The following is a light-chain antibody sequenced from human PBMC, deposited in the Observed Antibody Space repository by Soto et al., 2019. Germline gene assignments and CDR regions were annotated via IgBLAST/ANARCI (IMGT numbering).Light chain of an antibody. J-gene: IGKJ5*01. CDR1: QSISSW. CDR2: DAS. V-gene: IGKV1-5*01. CDR3: QQLNSYPRT. Sequence: DIQMTQSPSTLSASVGDRVTITCRASQSISSWLAWYQQKPGKAPKLLIFDASSLESGTPSRFSGRRSGTQFTLTINGLQPEDFATYYCQQLNSYPRTFGQGTRLEIK.